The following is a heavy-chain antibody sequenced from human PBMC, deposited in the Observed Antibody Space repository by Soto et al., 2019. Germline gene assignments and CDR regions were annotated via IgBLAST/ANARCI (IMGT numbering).Heavy chain of an antibody. CDR2: IYHSGST. J-gene: IGHJ4*02. Sequence: PSETLSLTCAVSGGSISSGGYSWSWIRQPPGKGLEWIGYIYHSGSTYYNPSLKSRVTISVDRSKNQFSLKLSSVTAADTAVYYCARVRGKQQRYFDYWGQGTLVTVSS. D-gene: IGHD6-13*01. CDR3: ARVRGKQQRYFDY. CDR1: GGSISSGGYS. V-gene: IGHV4-30-2*01.